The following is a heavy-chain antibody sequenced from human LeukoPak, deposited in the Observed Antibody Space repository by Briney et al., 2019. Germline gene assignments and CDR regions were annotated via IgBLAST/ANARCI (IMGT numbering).Heavy chain of an antibody. V-gene: IGHV3-11*01. J-gene: IGHJ4*02. Sequence: LSLTCTVSGGSISNYYWSWIRQPPGKGLEWVSYISGTGNTIYYTDSVKGRFTISRDNAKNSLFLQMNSLRAEDTAVYYCANQHMDYFDYWGQGTLVTVSS. CDR3: ANQHMDYFDY. CDR2: ISGTGNTI. CDR1: GGSISNYY. D-gene: IGHD2-21*01.